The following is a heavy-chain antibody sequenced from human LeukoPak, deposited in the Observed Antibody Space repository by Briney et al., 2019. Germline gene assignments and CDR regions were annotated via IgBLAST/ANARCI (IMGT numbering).Heavy chain of an antibody. Sequence: GGSLRLSCAASGFTFSSYGMHWVRQAPGKGLEWVASIRFDGSHKSYADSVKGRFTISRDYSKNSLYLQMNSLRAEDTAVYYCAKEAPAYDSSGYYYFDYWGQGTLVTVSS. J-gene: IGHJ4*02. CDR2: IRFDGSHK. D-gene: IGHD3-22*01. CDR3: AKEAPAYDSSGYYYFDY. CDR1: GFTFSSYG. V-gene: IGHV3-30*02.